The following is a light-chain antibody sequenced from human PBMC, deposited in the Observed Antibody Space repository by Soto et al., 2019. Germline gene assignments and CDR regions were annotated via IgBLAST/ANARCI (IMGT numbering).Light chain of an antibody. Sequence: DIQMTQSPSTLSASVGDTVTVTCRASQSVSGWLAWYQQKPGEAPKPLIYDASTLESGVPSRFSGSRSGTEFTLTISSLQPDDFATYYCQQYNSYSWTFGQGTKVDIK. CDR1: QSVSGW. CDR2: DAS. CDR3: QQYNSYSWT. V-gene: IGKV1-5*01. J-gene: IGKJ1*01.